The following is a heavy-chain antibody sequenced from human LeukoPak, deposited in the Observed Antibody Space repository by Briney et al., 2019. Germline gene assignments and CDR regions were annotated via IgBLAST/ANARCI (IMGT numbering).Heavy chain of an antibody. CDR2: IYYRGST. V-gene: IGHV4-39*01. D-gene: IGHD3-9*01. J-gene: IGHJ4*02. Sequence: SDTLSLTCTVSGGSISSSSYFWGWIRQPPGKGLEWVGCIYYRGSTYYNSSLKSRDTISVDTSENQFSLKLSAVSAADTAVYYCARQGYDILTGYYYFDYWGQGTLVTVSS. CDR1: GGSISSSSYF. CDR3: ARQGYDILTGYYYFDY.